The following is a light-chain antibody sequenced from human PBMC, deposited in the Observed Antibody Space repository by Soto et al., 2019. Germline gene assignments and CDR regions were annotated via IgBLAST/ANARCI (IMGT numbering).Light chain of an antibody. CDR2: DVS. J-gene: IGLJ1*01. V-gene: IGLV2-14*01. CDR1: SSDVGGYNY. Sequence: QSALTQPASVSGSPGQSITISCTGTSSDVGGYNYVSWYQQHPGKAPKLMIHDVSNRPSGVSNRFSGSKSGNTASLTISGLQAEDEADYYCSSYTSSSTLNYVFGTGNKVTVL. CDR3: SSYTSSSTLNYV.